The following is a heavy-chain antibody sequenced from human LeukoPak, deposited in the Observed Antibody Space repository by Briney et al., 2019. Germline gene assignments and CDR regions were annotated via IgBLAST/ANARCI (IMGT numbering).Heavy chain of an antibody. J-gene: IGHJ6*03. CDR3: ARDGDYMDV. CDR1: GGSISSYY. CDR2: IYYSGST. V-gene: IGHV4-59*01. Sequence: SETLSLTCTVSGGSISSYYWSWIRQPPEKGLEWIGYIYYSGSTNYNPSLKSRVTMSVDTSKNQFSLKLSSVTAADTAVYYCARDGDYMDVWGKGTTVTVSS. D-gene: IGHD2-21*01.